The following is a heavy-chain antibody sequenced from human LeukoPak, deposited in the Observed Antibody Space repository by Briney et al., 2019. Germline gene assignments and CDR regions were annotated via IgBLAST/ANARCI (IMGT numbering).Heavy chain of an antibody. CDR1: GFTFSSYG. J-gene: IGHJ6*02. Sequence: GGSLRLSCAASGFTFSSYGMHWVSQAPGKGLEWVAVISYDGSNKYYADSVKGRFTISRDNSKNTLYLQMNSLRAEDTAVYYCAKDQAYSGYDFWSGYYKTHYYYGMDVWGQGTTVTVSS. V-gene: IGHV3-30*18. D-gene: IGHD3-3*01. CDR2: ISYDGSNK. CDR3: AKDQAYSGYDFWSGYYKTHYYYGMDV.